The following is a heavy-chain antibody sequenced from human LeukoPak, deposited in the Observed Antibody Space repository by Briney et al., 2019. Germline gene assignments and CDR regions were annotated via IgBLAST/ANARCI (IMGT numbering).Heavy chain of an antibody. CDR3: ARSGGDWGGAFDI. CDR1: GYTFTSYY. D-gene: IGHD2-21*02. Sequence: ASVEVSCKASGYTFTSYYMHWVRQAPGQGLEWMGIINPSGGSTSYAQKFQGRVTMTRDTSTSTVYMELSSLRSEDTAVYYCARSGGDWGGAFDIWGQGTMVTVSS. V-gene: IGHV1-46*01. CDR2: INPSGGST. J-gene: IGHJ3*02.